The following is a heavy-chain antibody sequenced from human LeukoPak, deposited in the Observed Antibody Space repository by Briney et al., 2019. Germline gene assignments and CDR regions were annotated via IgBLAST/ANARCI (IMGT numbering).Heavy chain of an antibody. CDR3: ARRPLAVAGTEGY. D-gene: IGHD6-19*01. V-gene: IGHV4-59*01. CDR1: GGSISSYY. CDR2: IYYSGST. J-gene: IGHJ4*02. Sequence: SETLSLTCTVSGGSISSYYWSWIRQPPGKGLEWIGYIYYSGSTNYNPSLKSRVTISVDTSKNQFSLKLSSVTAADTAVYYCARRPLAVAGTEGYWGQGTLVTVSS.